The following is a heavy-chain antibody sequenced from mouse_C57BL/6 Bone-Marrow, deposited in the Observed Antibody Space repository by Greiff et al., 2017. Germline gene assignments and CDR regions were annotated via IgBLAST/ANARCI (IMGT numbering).Heavy chain of an antibody. CDR3: AKSGVSYGSSYAMDY. CDR1: GYTFTNYW. D-gene: IGHD1-1*01. J-gene: IGHJ4*01. CDR2: IYPGGGYT. V-gene: IGHV1-63*01. Sequence: QVQLQQSGAELVRPGTPVKMSCKASGYTFTNYWIGWAKQRPGHGLEWIGDIYPGGGYTKYNEKFKGKATLTADKSSSTAYMQFSRLTSEDSADYYGAKSGVSYGSSYAMDYWGQGTSVTVSS.